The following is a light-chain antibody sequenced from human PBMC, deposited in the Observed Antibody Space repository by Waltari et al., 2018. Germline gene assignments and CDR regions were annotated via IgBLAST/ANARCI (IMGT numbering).Light chain of an antibody. CDR1: ALPKQY. CDR2: KDS. J-gene: IGLJ3*02. Sequence: SSELTQPPSVSVSPGQTARITCSGDALPKQYAYWYQQKPGQAPVLLIYKDSQRPSGIPERFSASSSATTVTLTISGVQAEDEADYYCQSADSSSMYWVFGGGTKLTVL. V-gene: IGLV3-25*03. CDR3: QSADSSSMYWV.